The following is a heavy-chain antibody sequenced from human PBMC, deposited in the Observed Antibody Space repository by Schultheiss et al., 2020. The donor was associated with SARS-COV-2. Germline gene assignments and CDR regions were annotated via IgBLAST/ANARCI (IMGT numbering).Heavy chain of an antibody. Sequence: GGSLRLSCAASGFTFSNAWMSWVRQAPGKGLEWVGRIRSKANSYATAYAASVKGRFTISRDNSKNTLYLQMNSLKTEDTAVYYCTTRNYDSSGFYPNDGFDVWGQGTMVTVSS. CDR2: IRSKANSYAT. D-gene: IGHD3-22*01. CDR3: TTRNYDSSGFYPNDGFDV. J-gene: IGHJ3*01. V-gene: IGHV3-15*01. CDR1: GFTFSNAW.